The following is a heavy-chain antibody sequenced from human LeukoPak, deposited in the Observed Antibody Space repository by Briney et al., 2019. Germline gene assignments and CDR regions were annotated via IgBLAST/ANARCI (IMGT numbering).Heavy chain of an antibody. CDR2: INHSGST. D-gene: IGHD2-15*01. J-gene: IGHJ4*02. CDR3: ARARKSYCSGGSCYLGAPFDY. CDR1: GGSISSSSYY. V-gene: IGHV4-39*07. Sequence: SETLSLTCTVSGGSISSSSYYWGWIRQPPGKGLEWIGEINHSGSTNYNPSLKSRVTISVDTSKNQFSLKLSSVTAADTAVYYCARARKSYCSGGSCYLGAPFDYWGQGTLVTVSS.